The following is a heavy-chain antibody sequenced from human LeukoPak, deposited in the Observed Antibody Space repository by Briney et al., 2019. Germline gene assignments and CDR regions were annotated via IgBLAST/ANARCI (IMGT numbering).Heavy chain of an antibody. J-gene: IGHJ4*02. CDR3: ARETDSTLFDY. CDR2: ISNSSPNI. D-gene: IGHD2-2*01. V-gene: IGHV3-21*01. Sequence: PGGSLRLSCAASGFTFISYSMNWVRQAPGKGLEWVSSISNSSPNIYYADSVKGRFTISRDSAKDSLFLQMNSLRVDDTALYYCARETDSTLFDYWGQGTLVTVSS. CDR1: GFTFISYS.